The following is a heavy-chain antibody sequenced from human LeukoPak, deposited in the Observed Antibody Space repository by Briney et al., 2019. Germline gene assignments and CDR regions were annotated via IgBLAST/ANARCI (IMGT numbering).Heavy chain of an antibody. CDR2: ISSSSSYI. Sequence: GGSLRLSCAASGFTFSSYTMNWVRQAPGKGLEWVSSISSSSSYIYYADSVKGRFTISRDNSKNTLYLQMNSLRAEDTAVYYCAKDGLGYCTNGVCYTFDYWGQGTLVTVSS. V-gene: IGHV3-21*01. CDR1: GFTFSSYT. J-gene: IGHJ4*02. CDR3: AKDGLGYCTNGVCYTFDY. D-gene: IGHD2-8*01.